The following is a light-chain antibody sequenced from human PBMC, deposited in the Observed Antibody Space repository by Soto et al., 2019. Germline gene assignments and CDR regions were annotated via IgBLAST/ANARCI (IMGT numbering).Light chain of an antibody. Sequence: EIVLTQSPATLSLSPGEGATLSCRASQTVGSNLAWYQQKPGQAPRLLIYDASNRATGIPARFSGSGSGTDFTLTISSLEPEDFAVYYCQQRSNWPTFGQGTRLEI. CDR1: QTVGSN. CDR3: QQRSNWPT. J-gene: IGKJ5*01. CDR2: DAS. V-gene: IGKV3-11*01.